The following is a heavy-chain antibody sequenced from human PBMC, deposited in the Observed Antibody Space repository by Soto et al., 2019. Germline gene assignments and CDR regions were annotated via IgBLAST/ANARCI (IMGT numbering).Heavy chain of an antibody. CDR1: GYTFASYA. Sequence: QVQLVQSGAEVKKPGASVKVSCKASGYTFASYAISWMRQAPGQGLEWMGWISAYNGNTNDAQKLQGRVTMTTDTPTSSADMELRTLRSDDTALYYCAREPPPPDSWGQGTLVTVS. CDR2: ISAYNGNT. V-gene: IGHV1-18*01. CDR3: AREPPPPDS. J-gene: IGHJ4*02.